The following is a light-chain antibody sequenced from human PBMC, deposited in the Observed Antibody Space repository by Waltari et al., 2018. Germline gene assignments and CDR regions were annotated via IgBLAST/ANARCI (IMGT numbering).Light chain of an antibody. CDR1: RRYIGVSEY. V-gene: IGLV2-23*02. CDR3: SSYAGNKYVL. CDR2: DVT. J-gene: IGLJ2*01. Sequence: QSALTQPASVSGSPGQSITISCTGTRRYIGVSEYVPWYQQHPGKAPKVMIFDVTKRPSGVSNRFSGSKSGNTASLTISGLRTEDESYYYCSSYAGNKYVLFGGGTKLTVL.